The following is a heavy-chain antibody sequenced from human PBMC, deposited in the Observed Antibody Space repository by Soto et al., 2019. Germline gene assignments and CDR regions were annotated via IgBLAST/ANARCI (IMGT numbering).Heavy chain of an antibody. J-gene: IGHJ4*02. D-gene: IGHD6-13*01. Sequence: PSETLSLTCTVSGGSFSSSSYHWGWIRQPLGKGLEWIATIYYTGNTFYNPSLKSRVTISVDTSKNQFSLKLSSVTAADTAVYYCARLGTSFDSWGQGTLVTVSS. CDR2: IYYTGNT. CDR3: ARLGTSFDS. CDR1: GGSFSSSSYH. V-gene: IGHV4-39*01.